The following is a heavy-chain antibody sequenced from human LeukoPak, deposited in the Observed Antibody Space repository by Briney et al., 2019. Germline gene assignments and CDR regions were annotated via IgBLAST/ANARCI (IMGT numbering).Heavy chain of an antibody. Sequence: GGSLRLSCAASGFTFSSYAMSWVRQAPGKGLEWVAVISYDGSNKYYADSVKGRFTISRDNSKNTLYLQMNSLRAEDTAVYYCARDGNTAMVGISDYWGQGTLVTVSS. CDR2: ISYDGSNK. D-gene: IGHD5-18*01. J-gene: IGHJ4*02. CDR1: GFTFSSYA. V-gene: IGHV3-30-3*01. CDR3: ARDGNTAMVGISDY.